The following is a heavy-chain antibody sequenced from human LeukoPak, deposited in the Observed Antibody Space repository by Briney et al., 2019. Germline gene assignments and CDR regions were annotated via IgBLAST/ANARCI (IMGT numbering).Heavy chain of an antibody. CDR2: IYTSGST. J-gene: IGHJ4*02. CDR3: ARDSPPAHCSGGSCYFGY. CDR1: GGSISSGSYY. Sequence: SETLSLTCTVSGGSISSGSYYWSWIRQPAGKGLEWIGRIYTSGSTNYNPSLKSRVTISRDTSKNEFSLKLTSVTAADTAVYYCARDSPPAHCSGGSCYFGYWGQGTLVTVSS. V-gene: IGHV4-61*02. D-gene: IGHD2-15*01.